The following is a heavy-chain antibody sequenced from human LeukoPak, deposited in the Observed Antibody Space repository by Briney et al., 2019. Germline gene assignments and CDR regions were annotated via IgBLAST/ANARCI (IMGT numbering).Heavy chain of an antibody. CDR1: GGSISSGGYY. D-gene: IGHD1-26*01. CDR2: IYHSGST. CDR3: ARDRYFSGSYYEFDP. V-gene: IGHV4-30-2*01. Sequence: SQTLSLTCTVSGGSISSGGYYWSWIRQPPGKGLEWIGYIYHSGSTYYNPSLKSRVTISVDRSKNQFSLKLSSVTAADTAVYYCARDRYFSGSYYEFDPWGQGTLVTVSS. J-gene: IGHJ5*02.